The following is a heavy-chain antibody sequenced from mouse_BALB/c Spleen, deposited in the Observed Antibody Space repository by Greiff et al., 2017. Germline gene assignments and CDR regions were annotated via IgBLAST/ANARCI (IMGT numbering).Heavy chain of an antibody. CDR3: TRALYDYFDY. CDR1: GYTFTSYW. J-gene: IGHJ2*01. D-gene: IGHD2-3*01. Sequence: VQLQQPGAELVKPGASVKMSCKASGYTFTSYWMHWVKQRPGQGLEWIGVIDPSDSYTSYNQKFKGKATLTVDTSSSTAYMQLSSLTSEDSAVYYCTRALYDYFDYWGQGTTLTVSS. V-gene: IGHV1S127*01. CDR2: IDPSDSYT.